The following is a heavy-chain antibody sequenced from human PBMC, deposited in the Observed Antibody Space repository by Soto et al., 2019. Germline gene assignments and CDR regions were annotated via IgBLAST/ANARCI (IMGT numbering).Heavy chain of an antibody. V-gene: IGHV3-23*01. J-gene: IGHJ6*03. D-gene: IGHD5-12*01. CDR3: AKDGHSGYDLGPIYYYYYMDV. Sequence: GGSLRLSCAAPGFTFSSYAMSWVRQAPGKGLEWVSAISGSGGSTYYADSVKGRFTISRDNSKNTLYRQMNSLRAEDTAVYYCAKDGHSGYDLGPIYYYYYMDVWGKGTTVTVSS. CDR2: ISGSGGST. CDR1: GFTFSSYA.